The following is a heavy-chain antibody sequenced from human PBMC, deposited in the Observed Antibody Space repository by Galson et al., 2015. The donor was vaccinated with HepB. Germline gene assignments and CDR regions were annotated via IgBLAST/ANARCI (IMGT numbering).Heavy chain of an antibody. J-gene: IGHJ4*02. D-gene: IGHD2-2*01. CDR1: GFTVSTSY. CDR3: ARSAVPSADLDS. CDR2: MFSGGIT. Sequence: SLRLSCAGSGFTVSTSYMTWVRQLPGKGLEWVSGMFSGGITDYADSVKDRFTMSRDNSKNMLFLQMNSLRAEDTGVYYCARSAVPSADLDSWGQGTRVTVSS. V-gene: IGHV3-66*01.